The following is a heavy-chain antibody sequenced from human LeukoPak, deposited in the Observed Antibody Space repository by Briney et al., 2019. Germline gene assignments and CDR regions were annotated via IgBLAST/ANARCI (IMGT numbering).Heavy chain of an antibody. J-gene: IGHJ4*02. CDR3: AKVPGIAVAYFDY. V-gene: IGHV3-23*01. Sequence: GGSLRLSCAASGFTFSSYAMSWVRQAPGKGLEWVSAISGSGGSTYYADSVKGRFTISRGNSKNTLYLQMNSLRAEDTAVYYCAKVPGIAVAYFDYWGQGTLVTVSS. D-gene: IGHD6-19*01. CDR1: GFTFSSYA. CDR2: ISGSGGST.